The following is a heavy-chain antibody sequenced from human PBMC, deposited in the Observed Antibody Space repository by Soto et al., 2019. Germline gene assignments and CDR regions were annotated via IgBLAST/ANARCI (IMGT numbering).Heavy chain of an antibody. CDR2: INPSSGRT. CDR1: GYTFTSYS. J-gene: IGHJ6*02. V-gene: IGHV1-46*01. CDR3: ARDHNFGFILYAMDV. D-gene: IGHD2-15*01. Sequence: ASVKVSCKASGYTFTSYSMHWVRQAPGQGLEWMGIINPSSGRTSYAQNFQGRVTMTSDTSTSIVYMEMSSLKSEDTAVYYCARDHNFGFILYAMDVWRQGTTVTVSS.